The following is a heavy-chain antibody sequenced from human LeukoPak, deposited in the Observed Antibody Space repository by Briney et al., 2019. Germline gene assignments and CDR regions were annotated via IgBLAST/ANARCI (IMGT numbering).Heavy chain of an antibody. CDR3: AKGYCSSTSCPNNYYYYYYMDV. CDR2: ISGSGGST. D-gene: IGHD2-2*01. V-gene: IGHV3-23*01. J-gene: IGHJ6*03. CDR1: GFTFSSYA. Sequence: PGGSLRLSCAASGFTFSSYAMSWVRQAPGKGLEWVSAISGSGGSTYYADSVKGRFTISRDNSKNTLYLQMNSLRAEDTAVYYCAKGYCSSTSCPNNYYYYYYMDVWGKGTTVTVSS.